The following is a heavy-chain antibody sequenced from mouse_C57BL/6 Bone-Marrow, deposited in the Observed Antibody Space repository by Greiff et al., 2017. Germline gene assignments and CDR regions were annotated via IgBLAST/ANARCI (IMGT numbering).Heavy chain of an antibody. CDR3: TRIAY. CDR1: GFNIKDDY. V-gene: IGHV14-4*01. Sequence: EVKLQESGAELVRPGASVKLSCTASGFNIKDDYMHWVKQRPEQGLEWIGWIDPENGDSEYASKFQGKATITVDTSSNTAYLQLSSLTSEDTAVYYCTRIAYWGQGTLVTVSA. J-gene: IGHJ3*01. CDR2: IDPENGDS.